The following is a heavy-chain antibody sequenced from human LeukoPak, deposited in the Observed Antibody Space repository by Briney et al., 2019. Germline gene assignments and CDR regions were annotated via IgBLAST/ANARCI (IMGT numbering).Heavy chain of an antibody. Sequence: PGGSLRLSCAASGFTVSSNYMSWVRQAPGKGLEWVSIIYSGGSTYYADSVKGRSTISRDNSKNTLYLQMNSLRAEDTAVYYCARDRTGQQLISRKEYYYMDVWGKGTTVTISS. CDR3: ARDRTGQQLISRKEYYYMDV. D-gene: IGHD4-11*01. CDR2: IYSGGST. J-gene: IGHJ6*03. CDR1: GFTVSSNY. V-gene: IGHV3-66*01.